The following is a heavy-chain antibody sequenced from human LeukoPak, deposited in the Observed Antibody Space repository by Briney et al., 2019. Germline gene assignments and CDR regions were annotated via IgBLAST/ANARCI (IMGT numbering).Heavy chain of an antibody. D-gene: IGHD2-2*01. J-gene: IGHJ5*02. V-gene: IGHV1-2*04. CDR1: GYTFTGYY. CDR3: ARGNIVVVPAALNWFDP. Sequence: ASVKVSCKASGYTFTGYYMHWVRQAPGQGLEWVGWINPNSGGTNYAQKFQGWVTMTRDTSISTAYMELSRLRSDDTAVYYCARGNIVVVPAALNWFDPWGQGTLVTVSS. CDR2: INPNSGGT.